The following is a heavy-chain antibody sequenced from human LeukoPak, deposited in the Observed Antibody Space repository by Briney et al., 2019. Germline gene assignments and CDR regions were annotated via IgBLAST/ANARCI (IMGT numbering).Heavy chain of an antibody. CDR2: INPNSGGT. CDR3: AREAAWGYHDSSGQYYYMDV. CDR1: GYTFTGYY. J-gene: IGHJ6*03. Sequence: GASVKVSCKASGYTFTGYYMHWVRQAPGQGLEWMGWINPNSGGTNYAQKFQGRVTMTRDTSISTAYMELSRLRSDDTAVYYCAREAAWGYHDSSGQYYYMDVWGKGTTVTVSS. V-gene: IGHV1-2*02. D-gene: IGHD3-22*01.